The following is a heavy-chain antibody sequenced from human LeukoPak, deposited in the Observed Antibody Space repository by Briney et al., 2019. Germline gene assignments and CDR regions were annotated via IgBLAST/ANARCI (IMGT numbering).Heavy chain of an antibody. D-gene: IGHD3-16*01. V-gene: IGHV1-18*01. CDR3: ARNQGEGSPSYYMDV. CDR2: ISAYNGKT. Sequence: ASVKVSCKASGYTFTSYGISWVRQAPGQGLEWMGWISAYNGKTNYAQKLQGRVTMTTDTSTSTAYMELRSLRSDDTAVYYCARNQGEGSPSYYMDVWGKGTTVTVSS. J-gene: IGHJ6*03. CDR1: GYTFTSYG.